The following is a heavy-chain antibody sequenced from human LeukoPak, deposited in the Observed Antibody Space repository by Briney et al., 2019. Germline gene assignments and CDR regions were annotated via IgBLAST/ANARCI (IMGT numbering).Heavy chain of an antibody. D-gene: IGHD3/OR15-3a*01. CDR1: GYTFTGYY. CDR3: ARSSDGYDFRPLDY. CDR2: INPNSGGT. Sequence: ASVKVSCKASGYTFTGYYMHWVRQAPGQGLEWMGWINPNSGGTNYAQKFQGRVTMTRDTSISTAYMELSSLRSDDTAVYYCARSSDGYDFRPLDYWGQGTLVTASS. J-gene: IGHJ4*02. V-gene: IGHV1-2*02.